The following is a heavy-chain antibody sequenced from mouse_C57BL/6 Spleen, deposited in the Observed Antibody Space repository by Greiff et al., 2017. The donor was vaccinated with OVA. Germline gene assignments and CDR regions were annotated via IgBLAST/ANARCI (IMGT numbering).Heavy chain of an antibody. J-gene: IGHJ1*03. CDR1: GYSITSGYY. Sequence: EVQLQESGPGLVKPSQSLSLTCSVTGYSITSGYYWNWIRQFPGNKLEWMGYIRYDGSTNYNPSLKNRISITRDTSKNQYFLKLNSVTTEDTATYYCARDRNPRGYFDVWGTGTTVTVSS. CDR2: IRYDGST. V-gene: IGHV3-6*01. CDR3: ARDRNPRGYFDV.